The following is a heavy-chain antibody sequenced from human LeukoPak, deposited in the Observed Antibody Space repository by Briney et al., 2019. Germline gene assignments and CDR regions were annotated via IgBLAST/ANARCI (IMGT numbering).Heavy chain of an antibody. J-gene: IGHJ4*02. D-gene: IGHD3-16*02. CDR3: ARSAYYDYVWGSYRYFDY. CDR1: GFIFSTSW. CDR2: INLDGSEK. V-gene: IGHV3-7*01. Sequence: PGGSLRLSCTASGFIFSTSWMTWVRQAPGKGLEWVANINLDGSEKYYVDSVKGRFTISRDNAKNSLYLQMNSLRAEDTAVYYCARSAYYDYVWGSYRYFDYWGQGTLVTVSS.